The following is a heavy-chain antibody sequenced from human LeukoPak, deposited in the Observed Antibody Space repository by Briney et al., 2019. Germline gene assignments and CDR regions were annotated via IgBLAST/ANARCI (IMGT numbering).Heavy chain of an antibody. D-gene: IGHD3-3*01. J-gene: IGHJ5*02. V-gene: IGHV4-34*01. CDR3: ARGGFYYDFWSGYYTSHGWFDP. CDR2: INHSGST. CDR1: GGSFSGYY. Sequence: KPSETLSLTCAVYGGSFSGYYWGWIRQPPGKGLEWIGEINHSGSTNYNPSLKSRVTISVDTSKNQFSLKLSSVTAADTAVYYCARGGFYYDFWSGYYTSHGWFDPRGQGTLVTVSS.